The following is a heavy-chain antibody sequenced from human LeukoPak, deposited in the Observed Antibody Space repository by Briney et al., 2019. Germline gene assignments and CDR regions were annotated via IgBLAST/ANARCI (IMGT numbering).Heavy chain of an antibody. CDR1: GYTFTGYY. CDR3: ARGIVVVTAATDY. J-gene: IGHJ4*02. CDR2: INPNSGGT. D-gene: IGHD2-2*01. Sequence: ASVKVSCKASGYTFTGYYMHWVRQAPGQGLEWMGWINPNSGGTNYAQKFQGRATMTRDTSISTAYMELSRLRSDDTAVYYCARGIVVVTAATDYWGQGTLVTVSS. V-gene: IGHV1-2*02.